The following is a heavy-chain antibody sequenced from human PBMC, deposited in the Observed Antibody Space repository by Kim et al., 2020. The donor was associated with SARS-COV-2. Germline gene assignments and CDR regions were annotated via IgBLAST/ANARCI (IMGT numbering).Heavy chain of an antibody. D-gene: IGHD6-13*01. Sequence: GGSLRLSCAASGFTVSSNYMSWVRQAPGKGLEWVSVIYSGGSTYYADSVKGRFTISRDNSKNTLYLQMNSLRAEDTAVYYCARYSKGHLAVDYWGQGTLVTVSS. CDR3: ARYSKGHLAVDY. CDR2: IYSGGST. CDR1: GFTVSSNY. V-gene: IGHV3-53*01. J-gene: IGHJ4*02.